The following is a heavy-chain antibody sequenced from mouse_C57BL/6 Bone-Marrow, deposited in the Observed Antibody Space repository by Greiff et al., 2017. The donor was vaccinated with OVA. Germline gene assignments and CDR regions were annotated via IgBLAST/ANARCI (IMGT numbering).Heavy chain of an antibody. J-gene: IGHJ3*01. CDR2: IYPRSGNT. CDR3: ARRGDYLAY. D-gene: IGHD2-4*01. Sequence: QVQLQQSGAELARPGASVKLSCKASGYTFTSYGISWVKQRTGQGLEWIGEIYPRSGNTYYYEKFKGKATLTADKSSSTAYMELRSLTSEDSAVYFCARRGDYLAYWGQGTLVTVSA. CDR1: GYTFTSYG. V-gene: IGHV1-81*01.